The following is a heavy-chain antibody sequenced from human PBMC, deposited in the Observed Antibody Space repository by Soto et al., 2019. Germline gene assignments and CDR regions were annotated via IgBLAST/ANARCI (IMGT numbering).Heavy chain of an antibody. CDR3: ARGVAAAGVYNYYGMEV. CDR2: TWYDGSNK. Sequence: QVQLVESGGGVVQPGRSLRLSCAASGFTFSSYGMNWVRQAPGKGLELVAVTWYDGSNKYYADSVKGRFTISRDNSKNTLYLQMNSLRAEDTAVYYCARGVAAAGVYNYYGMEVG. V-gene: IGHV3-33*01. J-gene: IGHJ6*01. D-gene: IGHD6-13*01. CDR1: GFTFSSYG.